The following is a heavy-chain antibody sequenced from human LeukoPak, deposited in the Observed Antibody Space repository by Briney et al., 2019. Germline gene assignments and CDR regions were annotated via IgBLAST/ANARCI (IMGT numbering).Heavy chain of an antibody. CDR2: ISSNSSTI. D-gene: IGHD2-2*01. J-gene: IGHJ4*02. CDR3: ARDGEYCSSTSCHTFDY. CDR1: GFTFSSYS. Sequence: GGSLRLSCAASGFTFSSYSMNWVRQAPGKGLEWVSYISSNSSTIYYADSVKGRFTISRDNAKNSLYLQMNSLRAEDTAVYYCARDGEYCSSTSCHTFDYWGQGTLVTVSS. V-gene: IGHV3-48*01.